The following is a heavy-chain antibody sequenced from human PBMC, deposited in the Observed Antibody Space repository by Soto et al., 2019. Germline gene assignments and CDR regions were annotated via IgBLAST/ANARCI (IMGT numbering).Heavy chain of an antibody. CDR3: ARSGAISYYDSSGEIDY. V-gene: IGHV1-69*12. D-gene: IGHD3-22*01. CDR2: IIPIFGTA. J-gene: IGHJ4*02. Sequence: QVQLVQSGAEVKKPGSSVKVSCKASGGTFSSYAISWVRQAPGQGLEWMGGIIPIFGTANYAQKFQGRVTITADESTSTAYMELSSVRSEDTAVYYCARSGAISYYDSSGEIDYWGQGTLVTVSS. CDR1: GGTFSSYA.